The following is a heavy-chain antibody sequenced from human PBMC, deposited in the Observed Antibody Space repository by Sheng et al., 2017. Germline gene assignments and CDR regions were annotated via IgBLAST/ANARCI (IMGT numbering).Heavy chain of an antibody. D-gene: IGHD3-10*01. Sequence: QVQLVQSGAEVKKPGSSVKVSCKASGGTFPSYTITWVRQAPGHGLEWMGRIVPILGVAKYAQKFQGRVTITADTSTNTAYMELSSLGFEDTAVYCCAFRGAYYYYMDVWGDRDRRSPSP. CDR2: IVPILGVA. V-gene: IGHV1-69*02. CDR1: GGTFPSYT. CDR3: AFRGAYYYYMDV. J-gene: IGHJ6*03.